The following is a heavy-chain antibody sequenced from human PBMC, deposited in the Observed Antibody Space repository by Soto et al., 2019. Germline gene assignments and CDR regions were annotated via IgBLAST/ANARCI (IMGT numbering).Heavy chain of an antibody. Sequence: ASVKDSCKASGYTFTSYGISWVRQAPGQGLEWMGWISAYNGNTNYAQKLQGRVTMTTDTSTSTAYMELRSLRSDDTAVYYCARGGTAYSSSSGGYYFDYWGQGTLVTVSS. J-gene: IGHJ4*02. CDR3: ARGGTAYSSSSGGYYFDY. V-gene: IGHV1-18*01. CDR2: ISAYNGNT. CDR1: GYTFTSYG. D-gene: IGHD6-6*01.